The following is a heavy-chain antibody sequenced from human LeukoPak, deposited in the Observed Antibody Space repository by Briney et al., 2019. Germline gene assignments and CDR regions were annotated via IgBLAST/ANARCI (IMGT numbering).Heavy chain of an antibody. CDR3: ARQSYSSAWYFFAY. D-gene: IGHD6-19*01. V-gene: IGHV4-59*08. CDR1: GGSFSGYF. J-gene: IGHJ4*02. CDR2: IYYSGST. Sequence: SETLSLTCAVYGGSFSGYFWSWIRQPPGKGLEWIGNIYYSGSTNYNPSLKSRVTISVDTSKNQFSLKLSSVTAADTAVYYCARQSYSSAWYFFAYWGQGTLVTVSS.